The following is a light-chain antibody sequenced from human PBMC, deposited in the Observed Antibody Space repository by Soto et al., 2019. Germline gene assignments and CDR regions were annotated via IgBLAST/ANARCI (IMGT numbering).Light chain of an antibody. CDR3: QSRA. CDR2: DAA. J-gene: IGKJ5*01. Sequence: DIQLTQTPSTLSASVGDEVTITCRASQTISRWLAWYQQKPGRAPKLLICDAATLERGVPSRFSGSGSETEFTLTIRRLEPYDFATYFSQSRAFGQGTRL. V-gene: IGKV1-5*01. CDR1: QTISRW.